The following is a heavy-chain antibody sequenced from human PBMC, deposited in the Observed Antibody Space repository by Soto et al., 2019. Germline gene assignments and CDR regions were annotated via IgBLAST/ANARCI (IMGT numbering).Heavy chain of an antibody. CDR2: IGGSGGSA. V-gene: IGHV3-23*01. Sequence: LRLSCAASGFTFSSYAMSWVRQAPGKGLEWVSGIGGSGGSANYADSVKGRFTISRDNSKNTLYLQMTSLRAEDTALYYCARSTTVTTYRDYWGQGTLVTVSS. CDR3: ARSTTVTTYRDY. J-gene: IGHJ4*02. D-gene: IGHD4-17*01. CDR1: GFTFSSYA.